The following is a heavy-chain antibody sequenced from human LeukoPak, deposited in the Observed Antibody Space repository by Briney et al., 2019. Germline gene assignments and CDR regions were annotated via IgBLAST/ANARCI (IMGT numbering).Heavy chain of an antibody. D-gene: IGHD3/OR15-3a*01. V-gene: IGHV3-48*01. CDR2: LSSSGTTM. Sequence: GGSLRLXCTASGFTFTQYSMNWVRQAPGKGLEWVSYLSSSGTTMYYADSMKGRFTMSRDSATNSLSLQMTSLRAEDTAVYYCARIKRERTGPPDAFDIWGQGTMVTVSS. J-gene: IGHJ3*02. CDR3: ARIKRERTGPPDAFDI. CDR1: GFTFTQYS.